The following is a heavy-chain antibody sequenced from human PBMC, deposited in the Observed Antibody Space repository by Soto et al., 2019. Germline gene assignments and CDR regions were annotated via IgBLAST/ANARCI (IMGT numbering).Heavy chain of an antibody. CDR2: IYYSGST. CDR1: GGSFSGYY. CDR3: ARVWGGAFDI. J-gene: IGHJ3*02. Sequence: SETLSLTCAVYGGSFSGYYWSWIRQPPGKGLEWIGYIYYSGSTNYNPSLKSRVTISVDTSKNQFSLKLSSVTAADTAVYYCARVWGGAFDIWGQGTMVTVSS. V-gene: IGHV4-59*01. D-gene: IGHD3-10*01.